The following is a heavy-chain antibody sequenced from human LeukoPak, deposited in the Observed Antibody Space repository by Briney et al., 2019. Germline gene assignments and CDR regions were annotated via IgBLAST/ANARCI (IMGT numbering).Heavy chain of an antibody. CDR1: GGSFSGYY. Sequence: PSETPSLTCAVYGGSFSGYYWSWIRQPPGKGLEWIGEINHSGSTNYNPSLKSRVTISVDTSKNQFSLKLSSVTAADTAVYYCAISTRGSNDYWGQGTLVTVSS. D-gene: IGHD1-26*01. J-gene: IGHJ4*02. CDR3: AISTRGSNDY. V-gene: IGHV4-34*01. CDR2: INHSGST.